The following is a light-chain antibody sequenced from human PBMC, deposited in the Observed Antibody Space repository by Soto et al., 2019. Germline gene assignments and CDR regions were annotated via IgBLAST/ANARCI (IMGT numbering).Light chain of an antibody. CDR3: QQLNGYQLA. J-gene: IGKJ4*01. CDR1: QGMRTY. V-gene: IGKV1-9*01. CDR2: SAS. Sequence: DIQLTQSPSFLSASVGDTVTITCRASQGMRTYLAWYQQKPGKVPKLLIRSASTLQSGVPPRFSGGGSGTEFTLSISTLLHDDSGIYYCQQLNGYQLAFGGGTNVEIK.